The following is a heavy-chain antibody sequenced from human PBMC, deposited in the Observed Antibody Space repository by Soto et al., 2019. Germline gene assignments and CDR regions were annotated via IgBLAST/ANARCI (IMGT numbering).Heavy chain of an antibody. V-gene: IGHV3-15*01. CDR3: TTDPVPTMTLETTPFDY. CDR1: GFTFSNAW. J-gene: IGHJ4*02. Sequence: KTGGSLRLSCAASGFTFSNAWMSWVRQAPGKGLEWVGRIKSRTDGGTTDYAAPVKGRFTISRDDSKNTLYLQMNSLKTEDTAVYYCTTDPVPTMTLETTPFDYWGQGTLVTVSS. D-gene: IGHD3-22*01. CDR2: IKSRTDGGTT.